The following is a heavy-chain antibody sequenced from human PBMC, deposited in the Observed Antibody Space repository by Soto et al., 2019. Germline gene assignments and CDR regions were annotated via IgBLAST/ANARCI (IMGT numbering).Heavy chain of an antibody. D-gene: IGHD3-22*01. CDR2: IYYSGST. CDR1: GGSISSYY. Sequence: SETLSLTCTVSGGSISSYYWSWIRQPPGKGLEWIGCIYYSGSTNYNPSLKSRVTISVDTSKNQFSLKLSSVTAADTAVYYCARVLPRSYDSSGYYETLDAFDIWGQGTMVTVSS. V-gene: IGHV4-59*01. CDR3: ARVLPRSYDSSGYYETLDAFDI. J-gene: IGHJ3*02.